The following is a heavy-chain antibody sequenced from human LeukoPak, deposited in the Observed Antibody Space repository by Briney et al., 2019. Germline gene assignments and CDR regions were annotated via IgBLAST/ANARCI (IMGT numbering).Heavy chain of an antibody. D-gene: IGHD3-3*01. CDR2: IYPGDSDT. CDR3: ARAAGVDADFFDY. V-gene: IGHV5-51*01. CDR1: GYSFTTYW. J-gene: IGHJ4*02. Sequence: VESLKISCEGSGYSFTTYWIGWVRQMPGKGLEWMGIIYPGDSDTRYSPSFQGQVTISTDKSITTAYLQWSSLKASDTAMYYCARAAGVDADFFDYWGQGTPVIVSS.